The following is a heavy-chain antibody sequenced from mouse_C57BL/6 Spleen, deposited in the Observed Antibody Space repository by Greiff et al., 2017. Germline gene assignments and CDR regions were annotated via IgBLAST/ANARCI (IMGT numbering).Heavy chain of an antibody. Sequence: DVHLVESGPGLVKPSQSLSLTCSVTGYSITSGYYWNWIRQFPGNKLEWMGYISYDGSNNYNPSLKNRISITRDTSKNQFFLKLNSVTTEDTATYYCARASSYYFDYWGQGTTLTVSS. V-gene: IGHV3-6*01. CDR1: GYSITSGYY. D-gene: IGHD6-1*01. J-gene: IGHJ2*01. CDR3: ARASSYYFDY. CDR2: ISYDGSN.